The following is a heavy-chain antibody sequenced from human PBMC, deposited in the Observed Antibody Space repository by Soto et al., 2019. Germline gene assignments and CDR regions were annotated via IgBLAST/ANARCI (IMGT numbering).Heavy chain of an antibody. V-gene: IGHV4-61*01. CDR3: ARDTISWFRGLRFDP. J-gene: IGHJ5*02. D-gene: IGHD6-13*01. Sequence: QVHLQESGPGLVKPSKTLSLTCTVSGGSVSSGSYHWSWIRQPPGKGLEWIDYIYYTVSTNPNPPLKIRVTISGDTSKTQFSLKLSSVTAADTAVYYCARDTISWFRGLRFDPWGQGTLVTVSS. CDR1: GGSVSSGSYH. CDR2: IYYTVST.